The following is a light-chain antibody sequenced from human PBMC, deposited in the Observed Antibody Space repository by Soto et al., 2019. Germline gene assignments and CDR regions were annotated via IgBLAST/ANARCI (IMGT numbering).Light chain of an antibody. CDR3: QQYNNWFLT. V-gene: IGKV3-15*01. Sequence: EIVMTQSPATLSVSPGERDTLSCRASQSVSSNLAWYQQKPGQAPRLLIYGASTKATGIPARFSGSGSGTEFTLIISSLQSEDFAVYYCQQYNNWFLTFGGGTKVDIK. CDR2: GAS. J-gene: IGKJ4*01. CDR1: QSVSSN.